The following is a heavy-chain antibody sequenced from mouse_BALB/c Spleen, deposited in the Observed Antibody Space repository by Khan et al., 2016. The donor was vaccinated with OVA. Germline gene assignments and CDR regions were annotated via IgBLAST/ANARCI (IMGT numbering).Heavy chain of an antibody. V-gene: IGHV5-6-5*01. CDR3: ARDYWFAY. CDR2: ISSGDTT. CDR1: GFTFSNYG. J-gene: IGHJ3*01. Sequence: EVELVESGGGLVKPGGSLKLSCAASGFTFSNYGVSWVRQTPEKRLEWVASISSGDTTYYPDSVKGRFTISRDNARNILYLQMSRLTSEDTAMYYCARDYWFAYWGQGTLVTVSA.